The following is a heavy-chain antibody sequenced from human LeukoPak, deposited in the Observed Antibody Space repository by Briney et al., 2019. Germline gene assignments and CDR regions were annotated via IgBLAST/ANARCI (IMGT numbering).Heavy chain of an antibody. J-gene: IGHJ6*04. CDR3: AKGTGSYDRYYYYYGMDV. Sequence: GGSLRLSCAASGFTFSSYGMHWVRQAPGNGLEWVAVISYDGSNKYYADSVKGRFTISRDNSKNTLYLQMNSLRAEDTAVYYCAKGTGSYDRYYYYYGMDVWGKGTTVTVSS. V-gene: IGHV3-30*18. CDR2: ISYDGSNK. D-gene: IGHD3-10*01. CDR1: GFTFSSYG.